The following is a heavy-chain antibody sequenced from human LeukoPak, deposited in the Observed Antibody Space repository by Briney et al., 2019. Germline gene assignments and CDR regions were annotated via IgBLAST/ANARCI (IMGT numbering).Heavy chain of an antibody. CDR1: GGSILSSYYY. V-gene: IGHV4-39*07. J-gene: IGHJ4*02. Sequence: PSETLSLTCTVSGGSILSSYYYWGWIRQPPGKGLEWIGSIYYSGTTYYNSSLKSRVTISVDTSQNQFSLRLTSVTAADTAVYYCARDWSPDYWGQGILVTASS. CDR2: IYYSGTT. CDR3: ARDWSPDY.